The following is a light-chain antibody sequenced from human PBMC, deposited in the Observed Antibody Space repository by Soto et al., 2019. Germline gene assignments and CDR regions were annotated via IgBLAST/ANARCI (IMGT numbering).Light chain of an antibody. CDR1: QSVSNC. Sequence: EIVLTQSPATLSLSPGEIATLSCRASQSVSNCLGWYQQKPGQAPRLLIYDAWSRAPGIPARFSGSGSGTDFTLTISSLEPEEFAVYYCQQCSNGVPITFGQGTRLEIK. CDR2: DAW. J-gene: IGKJ5*01. V-gene: IGKV3-11*01. CDR3: QQCSNGVPIT.